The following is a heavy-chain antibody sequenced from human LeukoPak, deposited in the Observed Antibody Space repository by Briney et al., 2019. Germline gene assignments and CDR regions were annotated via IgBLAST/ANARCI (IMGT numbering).Heavy chain of an antibody. CDR3: ARGQYYYASGSSFLKRGVSAFDI. J-gene: IGHJ3*02. Sequence: GASVKVSCKASGGTFSSYAISWVRQAPGQGLEWMGGIIPIFGTANYAQKFQGRVTITADKSTSTAYMELSSLRSEDMAVYYCARGQYYYASGSSFLKRGVSAFDIWGQGTMVTVSS. D-gene: IGHD3-10*01. V-gene: IGHV1-69*06. CDR1: GGTFSSYA. CDR2: IIPIFGTA.